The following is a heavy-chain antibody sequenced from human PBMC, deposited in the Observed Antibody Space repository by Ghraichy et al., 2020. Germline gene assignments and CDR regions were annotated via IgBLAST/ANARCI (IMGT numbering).Heavy chain of an antibody. CDR2: ISGSGGST. CDR3: AKLAVIITYYMDV. CDR1: GFTFSSYA. J-gene: IGHJ6*03. V-gene: IGHV3-23*01. D-gene: IGHD3-9*01. Sequence: LSLTCAASGFTFSSYAMSWVRQAPGKGLEWVSAISGSGGSTYYADSVKGRFTISRDNSKNTLYLQMNSLRAEDTAVYYCAKLAVIITYYMDVWGKGTTVTVSS.